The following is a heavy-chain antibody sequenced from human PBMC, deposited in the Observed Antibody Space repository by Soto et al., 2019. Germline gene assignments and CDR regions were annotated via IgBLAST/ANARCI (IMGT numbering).Heavy chain of an antibody. J-gene: IGHJ6*02. CDR2: IIPIFGTA. CDR1: GGTFSSYA. CDR3: ARKVTSDRPEIPPPFGVVIRYGMDV. V-gene: IGHV1-69*13. Sequence: GASVKVSCKASGGTFSSYAISWVRQAPGQGLERIGGIIPIFGTANYAQKFQGRVTITADESTSTAYMELSSLRSEDTAVCYCARKVTSDRPEIPPPFGVVIRYGMDVWGQGTTVTVSS. D-gene: IGHD3-3*01.